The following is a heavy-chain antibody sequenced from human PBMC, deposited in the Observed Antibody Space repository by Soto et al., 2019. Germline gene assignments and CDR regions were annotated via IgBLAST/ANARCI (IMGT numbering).Heavy chain of an antibody. J-gene: IGHJ6*03. Sequence: GGSLRLSCAASGFTVSSNYMSWVRQAPGKGLEWVSVIYSGGSTYYADSVKGRFTISRHNSKNTLYLQMNSLRAEDTAVYYCAIYSGYDFGYYYYYYMDVWGKGTTVTVSS. CDR3: AIYSGYDFGYYYYYYMDV. D-gene: IGHD5-12*01. V-gene: IGHV3-53*04. CDR1: GFTVSSNY. CDR2: IYSGGST.